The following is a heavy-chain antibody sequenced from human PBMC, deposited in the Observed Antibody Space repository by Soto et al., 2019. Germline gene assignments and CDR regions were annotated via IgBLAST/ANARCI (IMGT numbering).Heavy chain of an antibody. D-gene: IGHD1-26*01. CDR2: ISYDGSNK. V-gene: IGHV3-30*18. CDR3: AKAGIVGAIFDY. CDR1: GFTFSSYG. J-gene: IGHJ4*02. Sequence: PGGSLRLSCAASGFTFSSYGMHWVRQAPGQGLEWVDVISYDGSNKYYADSVKGRFTISRDNSKNTLYLQMNSLRAEDTAVYYCAKAGIVGAIFDYWGQGTLVTVSS.